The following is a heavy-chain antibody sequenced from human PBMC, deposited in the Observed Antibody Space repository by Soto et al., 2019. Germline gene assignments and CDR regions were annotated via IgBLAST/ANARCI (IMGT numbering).Heavy chain of an antibody. CDR1: GYTFTRYG. CDR2: ISGYNGDT. D-gene: IGHD2-8*01. Sequence: QGQLVQSGAEVKKPGASVKVSCKASGYTFTRYGISWVRQAPGQGLEWMGWISGYNGDTKYAQKFQGRVTMTVDTPXXTAYMELRSLTSDDRAVYYCAKNGQPPYYYYGMDVWGQGTTVTVSS. V-gene: IGHV1-18*01. J-gene: IGHJ6*02. CDR3: AKNGQPPYYYYGMDV.